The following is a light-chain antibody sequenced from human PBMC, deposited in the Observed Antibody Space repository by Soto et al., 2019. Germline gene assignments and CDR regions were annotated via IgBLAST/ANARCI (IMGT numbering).Light chain of an antibody. V-gene: IGKV3-20*01. CDR1: QSVSSKY. CDR3: QQNDNSPSWT. Sequence: EIVLTQSPGTLSLSPGERATLPCRASQSVSSKYLAWYQQKPGQAPRLLIYGTSSRATGISDRFRGSGSGTDFTLTISRLEPEDFAVYYCQQNDNSPSWTFGQGTKVDIK. CDR2: GTS. J-gene: IGKJ1*01.